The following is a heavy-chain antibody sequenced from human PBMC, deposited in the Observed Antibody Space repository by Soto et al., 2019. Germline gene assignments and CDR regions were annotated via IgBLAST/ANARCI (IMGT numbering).Heavy chain of an antibody. CDR3: AGGSDDGRDN. J-gene: IGHJ4*02. CDR2: ISSSSSFI. V-gene: IGHV3-21*01. D-gene: IGHD1-1*01. CDR1: GFSLSDYS. Sequence: EVQLVESGGGVVKPGGSLRLSCAASGFSLSDYSMNWIRQAPGKGLEWVASISSSSSFIHYAESMKGRFTISRDNAKNSLYLHMHSLAAEDTAVYYCAGGSDDGRDNWGQGTLVTVSS.